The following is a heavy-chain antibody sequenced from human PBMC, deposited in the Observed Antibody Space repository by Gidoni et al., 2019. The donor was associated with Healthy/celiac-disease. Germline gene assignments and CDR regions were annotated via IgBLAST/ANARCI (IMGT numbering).Heavy chain of an antibody. CDR2: IYYSGST. V-gene: IGHV4-39*02. CDR3: AIEAAAAGFYTDY. D-gene: IGHD6-13*01. J-gene: IGHJ4*02. Sequence: QLQLQESGPGLVKPSETLSLTCTVSGGSISSSSYYWGWIRQPPGKGLEWIGSIYYSGSTYYNPSLKSRVTISVDTSKNQFSLKLSSVTAADTAVYYCAIEAAAAGFYTDYWGQGTLVTVSS. CDR1: GGSISSSSYY.